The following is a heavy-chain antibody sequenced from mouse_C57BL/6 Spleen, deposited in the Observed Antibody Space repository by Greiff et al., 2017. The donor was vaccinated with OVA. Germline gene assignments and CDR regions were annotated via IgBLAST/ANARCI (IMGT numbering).Heavy chain of an antibody. D-gene: IGHD4-1*01. CDR3: ARSGRGYYFDY. CDR2: IYPGSGNT. J-gene: IGHJ2*01. CDR1: GYTFTDYY. V-gene: IGHV1-76*01. Sequence: QVQLQQSGAELVRPGASVKLSCKASGYTFTDYYINWVKQRPGQGLEWIARIYPGSGNTYYNEKFKGKATLTAEKSSSTAYMQLSSLTSEDSAVYFCARSGRGYYFDYWGQGTTLTVSS.